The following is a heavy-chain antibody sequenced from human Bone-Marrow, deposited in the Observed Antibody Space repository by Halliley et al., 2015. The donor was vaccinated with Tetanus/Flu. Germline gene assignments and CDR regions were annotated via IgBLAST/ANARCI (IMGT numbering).Heavy chain of an antibody. CDR1: GESFSGYY. CDR3: ARLLRGNYNDAFDV. Sequence: TLSLTCTVHGESFSGYYWNWIRQPPGKGLEWIGEINHTGSTNYNPSLKSRVTIPVDTSKKQFSLNLSSVTAADTAVYFCARLLRGNYNDAFDVWGQGTLVTVSS. D-gene: IGHD1-1*01. J-gene: IGHJ3*01. V-gene: IGHV4-34*01. CDR2: INHTGST.